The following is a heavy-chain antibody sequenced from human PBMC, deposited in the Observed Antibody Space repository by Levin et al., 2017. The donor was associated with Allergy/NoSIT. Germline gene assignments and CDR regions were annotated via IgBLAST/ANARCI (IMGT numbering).Heavy chain of an antibody. V-gene: IGHV4-59*01. Sequence: SCTVSGGSISTYYWSWIRQPPGKGLEYIGYIYSSGSTNYNPSLKSRVTISVDTSKNQFSLKLTSVTAADTAVYYCARESSSGGHYYVDYWGQGTLVTVSS. CDR1: GGSISTYY. D-gene: IGHD6-19*01. CDR3: ARESSSGGHYYVDY. J-gene: IGHJ4*02. CDR2: IYSSGST.